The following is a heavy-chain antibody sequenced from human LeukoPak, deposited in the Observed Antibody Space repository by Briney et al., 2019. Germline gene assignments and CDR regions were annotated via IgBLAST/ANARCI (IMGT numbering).Heavy chain of an antibody. J-gene: IGHJ5*02. D-gene: IGHD6-13*01. CDR3: AKRYSSSWYGGQNWFDP. CDR1: GGSFSGYY. Sequence: SETLSLTCAVYGGSFSGYYWSWIRQPPGKGLEWIGEINHSGSTNYNPSLKSRVTISVDTSKNQFSLKLSSVTAADTAVYYCAKRYSSSWYGGQNWFDPWGQGTLVTVSS. V-gene: IGHV4-34*01. CDR2: INHSGST.